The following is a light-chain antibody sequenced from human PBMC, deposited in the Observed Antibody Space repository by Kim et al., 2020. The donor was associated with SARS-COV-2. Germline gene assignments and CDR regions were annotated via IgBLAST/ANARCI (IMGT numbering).Light chain of an antibody. CDR3: AAWDDSLNGYV. CDR2: SNK. Sequence: GQRVTISCSGSSSNIGSNTVNWYQNLPGTAPKLLIYSNKQRPSGVPDRFSGSKSGTSASLAISGLQSEDEADYYCAAWDDSLNGYVFGTGTKVTVL. V-gene: IGLV1-44*01. CDR1: SSNIGSNT. J-gene: IGLJ1*01.